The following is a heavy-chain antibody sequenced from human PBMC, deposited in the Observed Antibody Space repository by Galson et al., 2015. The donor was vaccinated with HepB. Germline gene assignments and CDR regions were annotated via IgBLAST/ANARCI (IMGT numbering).Heavy chain of an antibody. V-gene: IGHV3-48*02. Sequence: SLRLSCAASGFTFSSYSMNWVRQAPGKGLEWVSYISSSSSTIYYADSVKGRFTISRDNAKNSLYLQMNSLRDEDTAVYYCARDSKPTYYDFWSGYTTGSDYYYGMDVWGQGTTVTVSS. CDR3: ARDSKPTYYDFWSGYTTGSDYYYGMDV. CDR1: GFTFSSYS. J-gene: IGHJ6*02. CDR2: ISSSSSTI. D-gene: IGHD3-3*01.